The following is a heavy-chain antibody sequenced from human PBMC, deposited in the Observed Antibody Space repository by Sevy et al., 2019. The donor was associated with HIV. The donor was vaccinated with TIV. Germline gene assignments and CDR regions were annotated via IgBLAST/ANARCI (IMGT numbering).Heavy chain of an antibody. CDR3: ARVKGAYYYDSSGPKGYFDC. Sequence: SETLSLTCTVSGGSISSGGYYWSWIRQHPGKGLEWIGYIYYSGSTYYNPSLKSRVTISVDTSKNQFSLKLSSVTAADTAVYYCARVKGAYYYDSSGPKGYFDCWGQGTLVTVSS. V-gene: IGHV4-31*03. CDR2: IYYSGST. D-gene: IGHD3-22*01. J-gene: IGHJ4*02. CDR1: GGSISSGGYY.